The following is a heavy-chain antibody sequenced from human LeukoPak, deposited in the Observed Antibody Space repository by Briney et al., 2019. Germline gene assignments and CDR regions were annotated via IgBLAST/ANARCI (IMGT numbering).Heavy chain of an antibody. J-gene: IGHJ3*02. V-gene: IGHV4-59*01. CDR2: IYYSGST. D-gene: IGHD4-11*01. CDR3: ARAPLTTVTTLGAFDI. Sequence: SETLSLTCTVSGGSISSYYWSWIRQPPGKGLEWIGYIYYSGSTNYNPSLKSRVTISVDTSKNQFSLKLGSVTAADTAVHYCARAPLTTVTTLGAFDIWGQGTMVTVSS. CDR1: GGSISSYY.